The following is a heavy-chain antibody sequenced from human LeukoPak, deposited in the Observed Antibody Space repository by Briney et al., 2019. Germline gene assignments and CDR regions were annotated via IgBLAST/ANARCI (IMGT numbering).Heavy chain of an antibody. Sequence: GGTLRLSCAASGFTFSIYAMSWVRQAPGKGLEWVSAISGSGGSTYYADSVKGRFTISRDNSKNTLYLQMNSLRAEDTAVYYCAKVPRIAAAGTGFDYWGQGTLVTVSS. D-gene: IGHD6-13*01. V-gene: IGHV3-23*01. CDR2: ISGSGGST. CDR3: AKVPRIAAAGTGFDY. J-gene: IGHJ4*02. CDR1: GFTFSIYA.